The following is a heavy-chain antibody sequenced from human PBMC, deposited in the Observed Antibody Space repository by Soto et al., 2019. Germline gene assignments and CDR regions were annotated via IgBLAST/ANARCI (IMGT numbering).Heavy chain of an antibody. Sequence: GGSLRLSCAASGFTFSSYAMHWVRQAPGKGLEWVAVISYDGSNKYYGDSVKGRFTISRDNAKNSLHLQMNSLRAEDTAVYYCVRAVGPVTTSGYYFDFWGQGALVTVSS. CDR1: GFTFSSYA. CDR2: ISYDGSNK. J-gene: IGHJ4*02. V-gene: IGHV3-30-3*01. CDR3: VRAVGPVTTSGYYFDF. D-gene: IGHD4-17*01.